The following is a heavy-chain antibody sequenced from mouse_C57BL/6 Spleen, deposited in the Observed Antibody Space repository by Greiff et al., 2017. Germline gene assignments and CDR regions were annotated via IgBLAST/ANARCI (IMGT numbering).Heavy chain of an antibody. CDR2: IDPSDSYT. CDR3: ARGDYDAMDY. CDR1: GYTFTSYW. J-gene: IGHJ4*01. Sequence: VKLMESGAELVMPGASVKLSCKASGYTFTSYWMHWVKQRPGQGLEWIGEIDPSDSYTNYNQKFKGKSTLTVDKSSSTAYMQLSSLTSEDSAVYYCARGDYDAMDYWGQGTSVTVSS. V-gene: IGHV1-69*01.